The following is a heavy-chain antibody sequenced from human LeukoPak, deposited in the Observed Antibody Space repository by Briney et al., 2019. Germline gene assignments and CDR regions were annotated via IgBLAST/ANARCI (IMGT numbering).Heavy chain of an antibody. CDR2: ISGSSTIM. V-gene: IGHV3-21*05. J-gene: IGHJ4*02. Sequence: GGSLRLSCAASGFTFSSYSMNWVRQAPGKGLEWISYISGSSTIMFYADSMKGRFTISRDNAKSTLYLQMNSLRAEDTAVYYCARDRNYYDSRDPPGAYWGQGTLVTVSS. D-gene: IGHD3-22*01. CDR1: GFTFSSYS. CDR3: ARDRNYYDSRDPPGAY.